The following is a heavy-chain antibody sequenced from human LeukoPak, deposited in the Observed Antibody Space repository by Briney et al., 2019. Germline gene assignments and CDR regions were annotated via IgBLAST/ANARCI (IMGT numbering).Heavy chain of an antibody. CDR1: GFTFSTHP. J-gene: IGHJ4*02. V-gene: IGHV3-30-3*01. CDR3: ARDRSSSSWSYYFDY. Sequence: GGSLRLSCAASGFTFSTHPMHWVRQAPGKGLEWVGVISYDGSNKYHADSVKGRFTISRDNSKNTLYLQMNSLRVEDTAVYYCARDRSSSSWSYYFDYWGRGNLVTVSS. D-gene: IGHD6-13*01. CDR2: ISYDGSNK.